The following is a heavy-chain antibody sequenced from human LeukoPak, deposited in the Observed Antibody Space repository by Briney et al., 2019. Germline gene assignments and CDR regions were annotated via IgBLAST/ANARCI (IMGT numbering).Heavy chain of an antibody. CDR1: GFTFSTYA. D-gene: IGHD5-24*01. CDR3: VKDRDGYNAPRGWYFDI. Sequence: GGSLRPSCAASGFTFSTYAVSWVRQAPGKGLEWVSGISHSGITTYYADSVKGRFTISRDKSKNTLYLQMNSLRVEDTAVYYCVKDRDGYNAPRGWYFDIWGRGILVTVS. J-gene: IGHJ2*01. CDR2: ISHSGITT. V-gene: IGHV3-23*01.